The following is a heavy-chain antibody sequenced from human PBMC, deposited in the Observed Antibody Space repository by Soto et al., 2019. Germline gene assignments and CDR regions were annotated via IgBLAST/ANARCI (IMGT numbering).Heavy chain of an antibody. CDR3: ARESEDLTSNFDY. CDR2: ISSTTNYI. J-gene: IGHJ4*02. Sequence: LRLSCAASGFTFTRYSMNWVRQGPGKGLEWVSSISSTTNYIYYGDSMKGRFTISRDNAKNSLYLEMNSLRAEDTAVYYCARESEDLTSNFDYWGQGTLVTVSS. CDR1: GFTFTRYS. V-gene: IGHV3-21*06.